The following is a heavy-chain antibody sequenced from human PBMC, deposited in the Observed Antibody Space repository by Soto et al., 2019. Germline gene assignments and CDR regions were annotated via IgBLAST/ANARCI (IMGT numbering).Heavy chain of an antibody. CDR3: TRGVLA. D-gene: IGHD2-8*01. CDR1: GGSVNSGGYS. CDR2: ISPSGSP. J-gene: IGHJ5*02. Sequence: QVQLQESGSRLVRPSQTVSLTCSVSGGSVNSGGYSWSWIRQPPGKGLEWIAFISPSGSPAYNPTRKSRVPISFDRSKNQISLELSSVTAADTAVYYCTRGVLAWGPGTRVTVAS. V-gene: IGHV4-30-2*01.